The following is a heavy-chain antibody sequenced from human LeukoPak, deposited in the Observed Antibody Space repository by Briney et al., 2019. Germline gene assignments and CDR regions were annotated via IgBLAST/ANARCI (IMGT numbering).Heavy chain of an antibody. J-gene: IGHJ5*02. Sequence: SETLSLTCAVYGGSFSGYYWSWIRQHPGRGLEWIGYIYYSGSTYYNPSLKSRVTISIDTSKNPFSLKLSSVTAAETAVYYSARGGWGDAYWDGPSINWVDPWGQGSPVTVSS. D-gene: IGHD2-21*01. V-gene: IGHV4-31*11. CDR1: GGSFSGYY. CDR2: IYYSGST. CDR3: ARGGWGDAYWDGPSINWVDP.